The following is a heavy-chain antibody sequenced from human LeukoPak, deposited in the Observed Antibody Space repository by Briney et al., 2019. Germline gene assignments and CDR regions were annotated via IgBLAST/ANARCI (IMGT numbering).Heavy chain of an antibody. Sequence: PGGSLRLSCVASGFTFSDHYMEWVRQAPGKGLEWGGRTRNKANSFTTEYAASVTGRFTISRDDSKNSLYLQMNSLKTEDTAVYYCSRAKEIAARFAWGMDVWGQGTTVTVSS. CDR2: TRNKANSFTT. CDR1: GFTFSDHY. V-gene: IGHV3-72*01. D-gene: IGHD6-13*01. J-gene: IGHJ6*02. CDR3: SRAKEIAARFAWGMDV.